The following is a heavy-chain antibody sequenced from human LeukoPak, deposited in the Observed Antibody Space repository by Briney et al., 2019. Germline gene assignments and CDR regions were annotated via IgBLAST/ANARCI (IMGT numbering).Heavy chain of an antibody. V-gene: IGHV1-18*01. CDR1: GYTFTSYG. Sequence: ASVKVSCKASGYTFTSYGISWARQAPGQGLEWMGWISAYNGNTNYAQKVQGRVTMTTDTSTSTAYMELRSLRSDDTAVYYCARDGGNSGGYNWFDPWGQGTLVTVSS. CDR2: ISAYNGNT. D-gene: IGHD2-21*02. J-gene: IGHJ5*02. CDR3: ARDGGNSGGYNWFDP.